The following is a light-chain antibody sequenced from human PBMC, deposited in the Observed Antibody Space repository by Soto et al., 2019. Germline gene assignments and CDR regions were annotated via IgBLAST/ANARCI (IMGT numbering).Light chain of an antibody. CDR1: QGISIY. CDR2: AAS. CDR3: QKYNSAPWT. Sequence: DIQMTQSPSSLSASVGDRVTITCRASQGISIYLAWYQQKPGKVPRLLIYAASTLQSGVPSRFSGSGSGTDFTLTISSLQPEDVATYYCQKYNSAPWTFGQGTKVEIK. J-gene: IGKJ1*01. V-gene: IGKV1-27*01.